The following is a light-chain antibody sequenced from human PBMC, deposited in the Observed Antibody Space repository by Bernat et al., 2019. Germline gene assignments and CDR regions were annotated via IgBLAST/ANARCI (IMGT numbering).Light chain of an antibody. CDR1: SSDVGAYNY. Sequence: QSALTQPASVSGSPGQSITLSCTGTSSDVGAYNYVSWYQQHPGRAPKLMIFDVSNWPSGVSDRFSGSKSGNTASLTISGLRPEDEADYYCSSVSTTSTPVVFGGGTKLTVL. V-gene: IGLV2-14*03. CDR3: SSVSTTSTPVV. J-gene: IGLJ3*02. CDR2: DVS.